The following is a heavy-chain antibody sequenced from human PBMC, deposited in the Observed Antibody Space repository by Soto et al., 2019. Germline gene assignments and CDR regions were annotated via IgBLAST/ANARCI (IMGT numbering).Heavy chain of an antibody. D-gene: IGHD2-8*01. CDR1: GYSLTDNG. Sequence: QAYLEQSGAEVKKPGASVKVSCKASGYSLTDNGITWVRQASGQGLEYVGWISPDSGKTDYAQKFQGRVTMTRDTYINTVYMELSSLRSDDTAVYYCARVYGYYYYYMDVWGKWTTVTVSS. J-gene: IGHJ6*03. V-gene: IGHV1-8*01. CDR3: ARVYGYYYYYMDV. CDR2: ISPDSGKT.